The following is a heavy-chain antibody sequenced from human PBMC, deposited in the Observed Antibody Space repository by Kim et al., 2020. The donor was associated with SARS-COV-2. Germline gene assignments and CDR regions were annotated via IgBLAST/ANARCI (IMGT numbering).Heavy chain of an antibody. J-gene: IGHJ6*02. D-gene: IGHD6-13*01. CDR1: GGSISSGGYY. CDR2: IYYSGST. CDR3: AREGSSWPGYYYYGMDV. V-gene: IGHV4-31*03. Sequence: SETLSLTCTVSGGSISSGGYYWSWIRQHPGKGLEWIGYIYYSGSTYYNPSLKSRVTISVDTSKNQFSLKLSSVTAADTAVYYCAREGSSWPGYYYYGMDVWGQGTTVTVSS.